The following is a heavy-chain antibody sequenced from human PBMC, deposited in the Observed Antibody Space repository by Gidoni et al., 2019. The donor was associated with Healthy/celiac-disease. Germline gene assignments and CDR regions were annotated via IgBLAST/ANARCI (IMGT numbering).Heavy chain of an antibody. D-gene: IGHD3-10*01. J-gene: IGHJ4*02. Sequence: QVQLVQSGAEVKKPGSSVKVSCKASGGPFSSYANSWVRQAPGQGLEWMGGISPIFGTANYAQKFQGRVTITADESTSTAYMELSSLRSEDTAVYYCARARGYGSGSYYSLDYWGQGTLVTVSS. CDR3: ARARGYGSGSYYSLDY. CDR1: GGPFSSYA. CDR2: ISPIFGTA. V-gene: IGHV1-69*01.